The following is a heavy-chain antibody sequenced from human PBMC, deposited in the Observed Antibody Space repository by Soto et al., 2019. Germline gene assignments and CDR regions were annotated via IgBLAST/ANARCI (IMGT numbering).Heavy chain of an antibody. J-gene: IGHJ5*02. CDR1: GDSVSMSSAV. D-gene: IGHD6-19*01. CDR3: ARSVSGTGTEFDP. Sequence: SQTLSLTCAISGDSVSMSSAVWNWIRQSPSRGLEWLGRTYFTSQWNNYYAVSVKSRITINADTSKNQFSLQLNSVTPEDTAVYYCARSVSGTGTEFDPWGQGTPVTVSS. CDR2: TYFTSQWNN. V-gene: IGHV6-1*01.